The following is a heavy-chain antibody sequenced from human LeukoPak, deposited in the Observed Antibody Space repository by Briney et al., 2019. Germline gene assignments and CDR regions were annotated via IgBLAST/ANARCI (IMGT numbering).Heavy chain of an antibody. CDR3: VRHASGYDAFDI. CDR2: IYYSGIT. Sequence: SETLSLTCTVSGGSISSYYWSWIRQSPQKGLEWIGYIYYSGITTYNPSLKSRVTISVDTSKNQFSLRLSSVTAADTAVYYCVRHASGYDAFDIWGQGTMVTVSS. D-gene: IGHD6-13*01. V-gene: IGHV4-59*08. CDR1: GGSISSYY. J-gene: IGHJ3*02.